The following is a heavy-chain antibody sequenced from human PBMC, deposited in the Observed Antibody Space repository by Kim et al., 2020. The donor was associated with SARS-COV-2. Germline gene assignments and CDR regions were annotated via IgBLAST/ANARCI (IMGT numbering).Heavy chain of an antibody. CDR3: ARDIYGDYNGFDY. Sequence: SVKVSCKASGGTFSSYGISWVRQAPGQGLEWMGRIIPSLDVPNYAQEFQGRLTLIADTSTSTVYLDLGSLTSDDTAVYYCARDIYGDYNGFDYWGQGTL. D-gene: IGHD4-17*01. J-gene: IGHJ4*02. V-gene: IGHV1-69*04. CDR2: IIPSLDVP. CDR1: GGTFSSYG.